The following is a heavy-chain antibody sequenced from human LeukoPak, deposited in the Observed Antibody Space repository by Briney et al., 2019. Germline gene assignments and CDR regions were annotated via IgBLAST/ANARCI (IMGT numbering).Heavy chain of an antibody. CDR3: ARDNRYCNGGYCSNWFDP. CDR2: INHSGST. Sequence: GSLRLSCAASGFTVSSNYMSWIRQPPGKGLEWIGEINHSGSTNYNPSLKSRVTISVDTSKNQFSLKLSSVTAADTAVYYCARDNRYCNGGYCSNWFDPWGQGTLVTVSS. CDR1: GFTVSSNY. D-gene: IGHD2-15*01. V-gene: IGHV4-34*01. J-gene: IGHJ5*02.